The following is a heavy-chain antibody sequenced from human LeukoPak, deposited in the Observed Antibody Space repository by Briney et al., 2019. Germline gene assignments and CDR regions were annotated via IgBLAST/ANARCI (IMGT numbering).Heavy chain of an antibody. V-gene: IGHV4-34*01. CDR3: ARGNSGFSVFDY. CDR2: INHSGRT. J-gene: IGHJ4*02. D-gene: IGHD3-22*01. CDR1: GGSFSGYY. Sequence: SETLSLTCAVYGGSFSGYYWSWIRQPPGKGLEWIGEINHSGRTNYNPSLKSRVTISVDTSKNQFSLKLSSVTAADTAVYYCARGNSGFSVFDYWGQGTLVTVSS.